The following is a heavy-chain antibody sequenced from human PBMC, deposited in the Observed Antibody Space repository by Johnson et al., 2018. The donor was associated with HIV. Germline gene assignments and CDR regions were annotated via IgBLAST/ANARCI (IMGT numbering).Heavy chain of an antibody. D-gene: IGHD3-22*01. CDR3: ARAYDSGAFDI. CDR2: IYSGGST. V-gene: IGHV3-53*01. Sequence: EVHLVESGGGLIQPGGSLRLSCAASGFTVSSNYMSWVRQAPGKGLEWVSVIYSGGSTYYADSVKGRFTISRDNSKNTLYLQMNSLRAEDTAVYYCARAYDSGAFDIWVQGTMFTVSS. CDR1: GFTVSSNY. J-gene: IGHJ3*02.